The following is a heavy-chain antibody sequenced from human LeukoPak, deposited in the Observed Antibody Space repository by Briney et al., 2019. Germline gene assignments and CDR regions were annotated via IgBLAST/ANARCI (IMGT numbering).Heavy chain of an antibody. J-gene: IGHJ6*02. Sequence: SVKVSCKASGGTFSSYAISWVRQAPGQGLEWMGRIIPILGIANYAQKFQGRVTITADKPTSTAYMELSSLRSEDTAVYYCARAAEGWTYYYGMDVWGQGTTVTVSS. V-gene: IGHV1-69*04. CDR2: IIPILGIA. D-gene: IGHD3/OR15-3a*01. CDR1: GGTFSSYA. CDR3: ARAAEGWTYYYGMDV.